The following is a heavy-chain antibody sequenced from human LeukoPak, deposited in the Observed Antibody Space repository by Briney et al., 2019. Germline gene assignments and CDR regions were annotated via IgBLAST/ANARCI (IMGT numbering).Heavy chain of an antibody. D-gene: IGHD1-26*01. CDR3: ARGGRSYFEEDY. V-gene: IGHV4-59*11. J-gene: IGHJ4*02. Sequence: SETLSLTCAVSGGSISSHYWSWIRQPPGKGLEWIGYIYYSGSTNYNPSLKSRVTISVDTSKNQFSMKLSSVTAADTAVYYCARGGRSYFEEDYWGQGTLVTVSS. CDR1: GGSISSHY. CDR2: IYYSGST.